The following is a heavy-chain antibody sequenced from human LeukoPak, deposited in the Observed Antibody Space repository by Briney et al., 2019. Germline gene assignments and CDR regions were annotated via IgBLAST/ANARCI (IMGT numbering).Heavy chain of an antibody. D-gene: IGHD1-14*01. CDR1: GFTFSSYS. CDR3: ARSPRRTGNDAFDI. V-gene: IGHV3-21*01. J-gene: IGHJ3*02. CDR2: ISSSSSYI. Sequence: GGSLRLSCAASGFTFSSYSMNWVRQAPGKGLEWVSSISSSSSYIYYADSVKGRFTISRDNAKNTLYLQMNSLRAEDTAVYYCARSPRRTGNDAFDIWGQGTMVTVSS.